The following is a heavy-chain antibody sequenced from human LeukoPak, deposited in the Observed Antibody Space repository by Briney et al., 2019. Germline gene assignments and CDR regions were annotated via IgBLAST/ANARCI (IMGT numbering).Heavy chain of an antibody. V-gene: IGHV4-59*08. CDR3: ARELGYCSSTSCWNWFDP. J-gene: IGHJ5*02. CDR2: IYYSGST. CDR1: GGSISSYY. Sequence: SETLSHTCTVSGGSISSYYWSWIRQPPGKGLEWIGYIYYSGSTNYNPSLKSRVTISVDTSKNQFSLKLSSVTAADTAVYYCARELGYCSSTSCWNWFDPWGQGTLVTVSS. D-gene: IGHD2-2*01.